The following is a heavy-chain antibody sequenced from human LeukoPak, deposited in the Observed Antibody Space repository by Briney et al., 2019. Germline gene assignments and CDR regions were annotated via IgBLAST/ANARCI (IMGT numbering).Heavy chain of an antibody. J-gene: IGHJ5*02. CDR2: INSDGSTT. V-gene: IGHV3-74*01. D-gene: IGHD4-17*01. CDR1: GFTFSSYW. CDR3: ARARDYGDYVNWFDP. Sequence: PGGSLRLSCAASGFTFSSYWMHWVRQTPGKGLVWVSRINSDGSTTSYADSVKGRFTISRDNAKNTLYLQMSSLIAEDTAAYYCARARDYGDYVNWFDPWGQGTLVTVSS.